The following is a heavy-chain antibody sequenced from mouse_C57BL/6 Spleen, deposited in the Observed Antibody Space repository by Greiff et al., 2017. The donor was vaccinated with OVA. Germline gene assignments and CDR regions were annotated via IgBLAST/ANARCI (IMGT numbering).Heavy chain of an antibody. CDR3: ARLGYPYAMDY. CDR2: INPNNGGT. Sequence: VQLQQSGPELVKPGASVKISCKASGYTFTDYYMNWVKQSHGKSLEWIGDINPNNGGTSYNQKFKGKATLTVDKSSSTAYMELRSLTSEDSAVYYCARLGYPYAMDYWGQGTSVTVSS. J-gene: IGHJ4*01. D-gene: IGHD2-2*01. CDR1: GYTFTDYY. V-gene: IGHV1-26*01.